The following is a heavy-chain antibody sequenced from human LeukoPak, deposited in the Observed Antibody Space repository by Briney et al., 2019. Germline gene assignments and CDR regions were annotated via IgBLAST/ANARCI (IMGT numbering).Heavy chain of an antibody. CDR3: ARDGGPGELWFPAVDY. Sequence: GGSLRLSCAASGFTFSSYAMHWVRQAPGKGLEWVAVISYDGSNKYYAVSVKGRFTISRDNSKNTLYLQMNSLRAEDTAVYYCARDGGPGELWFPAVDYWGQGTLVTVSS. J-gene: IGHJ4*02. CDR1: GFTFSSYA. CDR2: ISYDGSNK. V-gene: IGHV3-30-3*01. D-gene: IGHD5-18*01.